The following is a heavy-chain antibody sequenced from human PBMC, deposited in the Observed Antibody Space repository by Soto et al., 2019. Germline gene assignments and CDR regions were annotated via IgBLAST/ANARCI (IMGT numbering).Heavy chain of an antibody. D-gene: IGHD4-17*01. CDR1: GGSVTNSSYY. CDR3: VSQRTTVPTQACLAY. V-gene: IGHV4-39*01. J-gene: IGHJ4*02. CDR2: VYYRGRS. Sequence: ETLSLTCTVSGGSVTNSSYYWGWIRQSPGKGLVWIGSVYYRGRSYSKSSVNSRVTIPVDTSKNRFSLRFNSETDSSTAVYFCVSQRTTVPTQACLAYWGPGALVTVSS.